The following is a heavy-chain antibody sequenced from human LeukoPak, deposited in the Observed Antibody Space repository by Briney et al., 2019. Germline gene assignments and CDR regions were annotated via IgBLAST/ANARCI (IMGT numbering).Heavy chain of an antibody. D-gene: IGHD1-1*01. CDR2: FDPEDGET. J-gene: IGHJ4*02. Sequence: AASVKVSCKVSGYTLTELSMHWVRQAPGKGLEWMGGFDPEDGETIYAQKFQGRVTMTENTSTDTAYMELSSLRSEDTAVYYCATVFSGLERPDFDYWGQGTLVTVSS. CDR1: GYTLTELS. CDR3: ATVFSGLERPDFDY. V-gene: IGHV1-24*01.